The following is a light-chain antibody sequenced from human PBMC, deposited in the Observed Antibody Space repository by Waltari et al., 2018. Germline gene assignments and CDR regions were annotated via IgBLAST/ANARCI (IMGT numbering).Light chain of an antibody. CDR1: PGSVTSAYY. CDR2: STS. CDR3: LLYYGGVQGV. Sequence: QAVVTQEPSLTVSPGGTVTLPCPSSPGSVTSAYYPNWFQQKPGQAPRPLIYSTSTKYSWTPARFSGSLLGGKAALTLSGVQPEDEAEYYCLLYYGGVQGVFGGGTKLTVL. J-gene: IGLJ2*01. V-gene: IGLV7-43*01.